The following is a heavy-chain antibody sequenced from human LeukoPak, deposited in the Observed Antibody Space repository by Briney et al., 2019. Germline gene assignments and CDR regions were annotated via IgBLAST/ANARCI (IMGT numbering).Heavy chain of an antibody. Sequence: SETLSLTCTVSGGSISSYYWSWIRQPAGKGLEWIGRIYTSGSTNYNPSLKSRVTMSVDTSKNQFSLRLSSVTAADTAVYYCAREHCSGGSCYLMGDWFDPWGQGTLVTVSS. CDR3: AREHCSGGSCYLMGDWFDP. V-gene: IGHV4-4*07. CDR1: GGSISSYY. CDR2: IYTSGST. D-gene: IGHD2-15*01. J-gene: IGHJ5*02.